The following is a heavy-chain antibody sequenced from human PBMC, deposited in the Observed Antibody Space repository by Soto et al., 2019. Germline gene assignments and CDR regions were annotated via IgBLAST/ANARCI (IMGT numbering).Heavy chain of an antibody. J-gene: IGHJ4*02. Sequence: QVQLVQSGAEVKKPGASVKVSCKASGYTFTSYGISWVRQAPGQGLEWMGWISAYNGNTNYAQKLQGRGTMATDTSTSTADMVLRGLGSGDPAVYFCASSPPGVYCSGGSCYPYYFDYWGQGTLVTVSS. D-gene: IGHD2-15*01. CDR2: ISAYNGNT. CDR3: ASSPPGVYCSGGSCYPYYFDY. V-gene: IGHV1-18*01. CDR1: GYTFTSYG.